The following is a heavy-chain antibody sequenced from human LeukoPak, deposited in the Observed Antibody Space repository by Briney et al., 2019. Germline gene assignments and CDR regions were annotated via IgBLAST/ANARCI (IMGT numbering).Heavy chain of an antibody. V-gene: IGHV4-59*01. CDR1: GGSLSSYY. J-gene: IGHJ6*03. CDR3: AREGNDFWSGYYLSKKGPGYMDV. D-gene: IGHD3-3*01. CDR2: IYYSGST. Sequence: SETLSLTCTVSGGSLSSYYWSWIRQPPGKGLEWIGYIYYSGSTNYNPSLKSRVTISVDTSKNQFSLKLSSVTAADTAVYYCAREGNDFWSGYYLSKKGPGYMDVWGKGTTVTVSS.